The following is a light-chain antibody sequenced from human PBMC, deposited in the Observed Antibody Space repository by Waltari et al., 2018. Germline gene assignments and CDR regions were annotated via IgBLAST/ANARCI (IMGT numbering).Light chain of an antibody. J-gene: IGKJ3*01. CDR2: AGS. CDR3: QQVNSYPFT. V-gene: IGKV1-9*01. Sequence: QLTQSPSSLSASVGHRVTITCRASQGISSYLAWYQQKPGKAPKLLIYAGSTLLNGVPSRFSGGGFGTDFTLTISSLQPEDFATYYCQQVNSYPFTFGPGTTVDIK. CDR1: QGISSY.